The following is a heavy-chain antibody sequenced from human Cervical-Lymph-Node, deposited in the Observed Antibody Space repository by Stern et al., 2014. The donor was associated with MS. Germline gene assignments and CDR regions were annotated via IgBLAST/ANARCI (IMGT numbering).Heavy chain of an antibody. CDR2: IYWDDDK. CDR3: AYRGGVQPYFDN. J-gene: IGHJ4*02. Sequence: ESGPTLVKPTQTLTLTCTFSGFSLNTRGVGVGWVRQPPGKALEWLSLIYWDDDKRYSPSLKRRLTITKDTSKNQVFLTMTNMDPVDTATYYCAYRGGVQPYFDNWGLGTQVTVSS. CDR1: GFSLNTRGVG. D-gene: IGHD3-16*01. V-gene: IGHV2-5*02.